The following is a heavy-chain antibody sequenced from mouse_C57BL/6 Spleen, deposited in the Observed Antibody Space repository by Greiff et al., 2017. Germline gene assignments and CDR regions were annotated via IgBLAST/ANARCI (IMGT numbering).Heavy chain of an antibody. CDR3: ARAHYYGSSYRWYFDV. J-gene: IGHJ1*03. V-gene: IGHV1-9*01. Sequence: VQLQQSGAELMKPGASVKLSCKATGYTFTGYWIEWVKQRPGHGLEWIGEILPGSGSTNYNEKFKGKATFNADTSSNTAYMQLSILTTEDSAIYYGARAHYYGSSYRWYFDVWGTGTTVTVSS. D-gene: IGHD1-1*01. CDR2: ILPGSGST. CDR1: GYTFTGYW.